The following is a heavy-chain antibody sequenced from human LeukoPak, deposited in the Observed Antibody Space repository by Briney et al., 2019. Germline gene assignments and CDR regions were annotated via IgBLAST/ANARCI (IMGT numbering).Heavy chain of an antibody. CDR3: VRGDSPRGGYFEY. CDR1: GFTFSSYS. J-gene: IGHJ4*02. V-gene: IGHV3-30*03. CDR2: IYNGGNTK. D-gene: IGHD3-16*01. Sequence: PGGSLRLSCAASGFTFSSYSMNWVRQAPGKGPEWVAVIYNGGNTKYYGDSVKGRLTVSRDNSKNTLYLQMDSLRPDDTAVYYCVRGDSPRGGYFEYWGQGILVTVSS.